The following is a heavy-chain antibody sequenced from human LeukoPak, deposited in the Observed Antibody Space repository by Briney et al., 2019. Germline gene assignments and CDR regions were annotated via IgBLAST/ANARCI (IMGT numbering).Heavy chain of an antibody. CDR2: IYYSGST. J-gene: IGHJ4*02. CDR1: GGSISSSSYY. CDR3: ARFQPRTYYFDY. Sequence: SETLSLTCTVSGGSISSSSYYWGWIRQPPGKGLEWIGSIYYSGSTYYNPSLKSRVTISVDTSKNQFSLKMSSVTAADTAVYYCARFQPRTYYFDYWGQGTLVTVSS. D-gene: IGHD2-2*01. V-gene: IGHV4-39*07.